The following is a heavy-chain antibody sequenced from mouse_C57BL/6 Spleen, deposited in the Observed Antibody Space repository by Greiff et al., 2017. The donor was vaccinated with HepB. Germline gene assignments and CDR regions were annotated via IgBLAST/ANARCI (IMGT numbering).Heavy chain of an antibody. CDR2: ISYDGSN. D-gene: IGHD2-4*01. CDR3: ASDYDYEYFDY. CDR1: GYSITSGYY. J-gene: IGHJ2*01. Sequence: EVQVVESGPGLVKPSQSLSLTCSVTGYSITSGYYWNWIRQFPGNKLEWMGYISYDGSNNYNPSLKNRISITRDTSKNQFFLKLNSVTTEDTATYYCASDYDYEYFDYWGQGTTLTVSS. V-gene: IGHV3-6*01.